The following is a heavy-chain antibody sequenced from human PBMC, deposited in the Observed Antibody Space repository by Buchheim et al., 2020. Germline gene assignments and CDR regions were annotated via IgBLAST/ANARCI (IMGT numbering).Heavy chain of an antibody. Sequence: EMQLLESGGGLVQPGGSLRLSCAASGFAFSSYAMAWVRQAPGKGLEWVSGISASGDGTYYADSVKGRFTISRDPSKNTLYLQMHSLRVEDTAVYHCAKVGVGDFDYWGQGTL. CDR1: GFAFSSYA. D-gene: IGHD3-16*01. CDR3: AKVGVGDFDY. V-gene: IGHV3-23*01. CDR2: ISASGDGT. J-gene: IGHJ4*02.